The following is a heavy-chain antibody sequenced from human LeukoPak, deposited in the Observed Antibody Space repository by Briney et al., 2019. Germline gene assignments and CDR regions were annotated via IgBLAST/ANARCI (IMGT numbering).Heavy chain of an antibody. CDR1: GFTFSSYS. J-gene: IGHJ6*02. Sequence: GGSLRLSCAASGFTFSSYSMNWVRQAPGKGLEWVSSISSSSSYIYYADSVKGRFTISRDNAKNSLYLQMNSLRAEDTAVYYCARGGSTNPYYGMDVWGQGTTDTVSS. CDR2: ISSSSSYI. D-gene: IGHD2-2*01. V-gene: IGHV3-21*01. CDR3: ARGGSTNPYYGMDV.